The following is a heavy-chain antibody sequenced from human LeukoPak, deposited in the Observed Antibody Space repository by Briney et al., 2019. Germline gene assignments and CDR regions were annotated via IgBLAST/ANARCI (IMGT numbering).Heavy chain of an antibody. V-gene: IGHV3-23*01. D-gene: IGHD2-15*01. J-gene: IGHJ6*03. CDR3: AKGRGFCSGNACHYFYYMED. Sequence: GGSLRLSCVASGFTFRYYAMSWVRQAPGKGLEWVSGISGPGDDTYYADSVKGRFTISRDNSKNTQYLQIDSLRAEDTAVYYCAKGRGFCSGNACHYFYYMEDWGKGTSVTVSS. CDR1: GFTFRYYA. CDR2: ISGPGDDT.